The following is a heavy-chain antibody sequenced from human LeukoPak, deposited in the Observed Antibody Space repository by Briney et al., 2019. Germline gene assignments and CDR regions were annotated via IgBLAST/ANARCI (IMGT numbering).Heavy chain of an antibody. CDR1: GFTFSSYA. V-gene: IGHV3-23*01. CDR2: ISGSGGST. Sequence: GGSLRLSCAASGFTFSSYAMSWVRQAPGKGLEWVSAISGSGGSTYYADSVKGRFTISRDNSKNTLYLQMNSLRAEDTAVYYCAKDFSPRYYDFWSGSRYQLDYWGQGTLVTVSS. D-gene: IGHD3-3*01. J-gene: IGHJ4*02. CDR3: AKDFSPRYYDFWSGSRYQLDY.